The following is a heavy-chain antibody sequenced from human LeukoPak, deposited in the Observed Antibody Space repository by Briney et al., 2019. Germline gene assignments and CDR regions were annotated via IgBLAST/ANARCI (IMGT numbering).Heavy chain of an antibody. CDR2: IYYSGST. Sequence: SETLSLTCTVSGGSVSSYYWSWIRQPPGKGLEWIGYIYYSGSTNYDPSLKSRVTMSVDTSKNQFSLNLSSVTAADTAVYYCARAITGTTFAFDIWGQGTMVTVSS. V-gene: IGHV4-59*02. CDR1: GGSVSSYY. J-gene: IGHJ3*02. CDR3: ARAITGTTFAFDI. D-gene: IGHD1-20*01.